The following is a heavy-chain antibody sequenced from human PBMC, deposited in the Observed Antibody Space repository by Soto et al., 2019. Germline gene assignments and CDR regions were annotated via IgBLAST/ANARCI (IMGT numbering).Heavy chain of an antibody. CDR1: GFTFSSYG. Sequence: GGSLRLSCAASGFTFSSYGMHWVRQAPGKGLEWVAVIWYDGSNKYYADSVKGRFTISRDNSRNTLYLQMNSLRAEDTAVYYCAKEGRSGSYYFDYWGQGTLVTVSS. J-gene: IGHJ4*02. CDR2: IWYDGSNK. V-gene: IGHV3-33*06. CDR3: AKEGRSGSYYFDY. D-gene: IGHD1-26*01.